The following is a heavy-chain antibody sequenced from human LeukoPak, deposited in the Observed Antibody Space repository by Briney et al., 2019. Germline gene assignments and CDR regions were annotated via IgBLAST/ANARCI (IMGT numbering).Heavy chain of an antibody. CDR2: ISHSGST. CDR3: ARGRHEGYYYDSSGLAETWFDY. CDR1: GGSFSGYY. Sequence: PSETLSLTCAVYGGSFSGYYWSWIRQPPGKGLEWIGEISHSGSTNYNPSLKSRVTISVDTSKNQFSLKLSSVTAADTAVYYCARGRHEGYYYDSSGLAETWFDYWGQGTLVTVSS. D-gene: IGHD3-22*01. V-gene: IGHV4-34*01. J-gene: IGHJ4*02.